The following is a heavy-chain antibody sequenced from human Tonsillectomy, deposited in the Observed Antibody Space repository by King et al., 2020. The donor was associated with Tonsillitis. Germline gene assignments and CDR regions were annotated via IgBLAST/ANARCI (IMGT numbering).Heavy chain of an antibody. CDR2: INSDGDST. J-gene: IGHJ4*02. Sequence: VQLVESGGGLVQPGGSLRLSCAASGFTFSGYWMHWVRQAPGKGLVWVSRINSDGDSTDYADSVKGRVTISRDNAKDTLFLQMHSLRAEDTAVYYCAKKWGVLFGGEGTLVTVSS. V-gene: IGHV3-74*01. CDR1: GFTFSGYW. CDR3: AKKWGVLF. D-gene: IGHD3-10*01.